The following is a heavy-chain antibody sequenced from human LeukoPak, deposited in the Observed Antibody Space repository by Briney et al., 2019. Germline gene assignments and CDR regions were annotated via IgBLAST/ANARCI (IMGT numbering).Heavy chain of an antibody. D-gene: IGHD4-17*01. CDR3: ARDHFHADYLVS. Sequence: PPASVKVSCKASGYTFTGYYMHWVRQAPGQGREWMGWINPNSGGTNYAQKFQGRVTMTRDTSISTAYMELRSLRSDDTAVYYCARDHFHADYLVSWGQGTLVTVSS. J-gene: IGHJ4*02. CDR1: GYTFTGYY. V-gene: IGHV1-2*02. CDR2: INPNSGGT.